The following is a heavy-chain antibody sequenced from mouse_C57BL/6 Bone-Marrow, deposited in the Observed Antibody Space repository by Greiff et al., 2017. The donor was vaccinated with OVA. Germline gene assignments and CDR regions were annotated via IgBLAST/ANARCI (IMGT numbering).Heavy chain of an antibody. CDR1: GYTFTSYW. D-gene: IGHD1-3*01. J-gene: IGHJ3*01. Sequence: VQLQQPGAELVRPGSSVKLSCKASGYTFTSYWMDWVKQRPGQGLEWIGNIYPSASETHYNQKFKDKATLTVDKSSSTAYMQLSSLTSEDSAVYYCARELWSKWAWFAYWGQGTLVTVSA. V-gene: IGHV1-61*01. CDR2: IYPSASET. CDR3: ARELWSKWAWFAY.